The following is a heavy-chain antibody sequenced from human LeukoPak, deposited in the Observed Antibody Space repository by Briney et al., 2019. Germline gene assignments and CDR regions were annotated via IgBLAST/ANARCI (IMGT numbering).Heavy chain of an antibody. CDR3: ARTDPGSASRDY. J-gene: IGHJ4*02. CDR2: ITSSTSGI. V-gene: IGHV3-48*03. D-gene: IGHD2-2*01. CDR1: GFTFSAYE. Sequence: GGSLRLSCAASGFTFSAYEMNWLRQAPGKGLEWLSYITSSTSGIRYADSVKGRFTISRDNAKNSLYLQMNSLRAEDTALYYCARTDPGSASRDYWGQGTLVTVSS.